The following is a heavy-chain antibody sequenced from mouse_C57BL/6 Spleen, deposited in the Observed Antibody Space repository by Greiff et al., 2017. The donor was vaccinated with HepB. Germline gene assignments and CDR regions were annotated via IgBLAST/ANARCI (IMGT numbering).Heavy chain of an antibody. D-gene: IGHD1-1*01. CDR3: AREGDYYYGSSYVDY. V-gene: IGHV1-78*01. CDR1: GYTFTDHT. J-gene: IGHJ2*01. Sequence: VQLQQSDAELVKPGASVKISCKVSGYTFTDHTIHWMKQRPEQGLEWIGYIYPRDGSTKYNEKFKGKATLTADKSSSTAYMQLNSLTSEASAVYFCAREGDYYYGSSYVDYWGQGTTLTVSS. CDR2: IYPRDGST.